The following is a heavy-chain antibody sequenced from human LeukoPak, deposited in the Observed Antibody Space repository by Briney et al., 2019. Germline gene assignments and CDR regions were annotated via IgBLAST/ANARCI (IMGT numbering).Heavy chain of an antibody. V-gene: IGHV4-39*07. J-gene: IGHJ5*02. D-gene: IGHD3-22*01. Sequence: PSETLSLTCTVSGGSISSGGYYWSWIRQPPGKGLEWIGEINHSGSTNYNPSLKSRVTISVDTSKNQFSLKLSSVTAADTAVYYCALSPDSSGYYYLRWFDPWGQETLVTVSS. CDR2: INHSGST. CDR1: GGSISSGGYY. CDR3: ALSPDSSGYYYLRWFDP.